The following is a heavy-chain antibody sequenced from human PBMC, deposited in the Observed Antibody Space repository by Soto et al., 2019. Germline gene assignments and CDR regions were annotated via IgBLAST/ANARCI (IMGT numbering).Heavy chain of an antibody. D-gene: IGHD3-16*01. CDR3: ARDGGASSGMDV. Sequence: QVQLVQSGVEVKKPGSSVKVSCKASGGTFNSYGIRWVRQALGQGLEWMGGIIPISAPANHAQKFQGRVTITADESTNTVYMELSSLRYEDTAVYYCARDGGASSGMDVWGQGTTVIVSS. V-gene: IGHV1-69*01. J-gene: IGHJ6*02. CDR2: IIPISAPA. CDR1: GGTFNSYG.